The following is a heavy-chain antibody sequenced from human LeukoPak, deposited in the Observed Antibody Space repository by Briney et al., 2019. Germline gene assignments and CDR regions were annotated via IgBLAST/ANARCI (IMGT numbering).Heavy chain of an antibody. V-gene: IGHV3-7*01. J-gene: IGHJ4*02. CDR2: IKQDGSQK. CDR3: ARMGPHDYGDYFDY. D-gene: IGHD4-17*01. Sequence: GGSLRLSCAASGFTFSSYWMSWVRQAPGKGLEWVANIKQDGSQKYYVDSVKGRFTISRDNAKNSLYLQMNSLRAEDMAVYYCARMGPHDYGDYFDYWGQGTLVTVSS. CDR1: GFTFSSYW.